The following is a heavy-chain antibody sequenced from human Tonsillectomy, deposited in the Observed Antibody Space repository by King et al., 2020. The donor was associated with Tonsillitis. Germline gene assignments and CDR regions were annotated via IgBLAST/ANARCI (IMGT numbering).Heavy chain of an antibody. CDR2: IWYDGNNK. D-gene: IGHD2-2*01. J-gene: IGHJ6*03. V-gene: IGHV3-33*08. Sequence: VQLVESGGGVVQPGRPLRLSCVASGFTFRSYGMHWVRQAPDKGLEWVAVIWYDGNNKYYADSVKGRFTISRDNSKNTLYLQMDSLRAEDTAVYYCARDRGLYCSSTSCPYYMDVWGKGSTVTVSS. CDR1: GFTFRSYG. CDR3: ARDRGLYCSSTSCPYYMDV.